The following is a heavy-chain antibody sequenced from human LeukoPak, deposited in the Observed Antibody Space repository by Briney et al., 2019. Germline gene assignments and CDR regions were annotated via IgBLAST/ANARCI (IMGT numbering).Heavy chain of an antibody. CDR3: ASVVYYDSSGYPSYFDY. J-gene: IGHJ4*02. CDR1: GGTFSSYA. V-gene: IGHV1-69*05. CDR2: IIPIFGTA. Sequence: SVKVSCKASGGTFSSYAISWVRQAPGQGLEWMGGIIPIFGTANYAQKFQGRVTITTDESTSTAYMVLSSLRSEDTAVYYCASVVYYDSSGYPSYFDYWGQGTLVTVSS. D-gene: IGHD3-22*01.